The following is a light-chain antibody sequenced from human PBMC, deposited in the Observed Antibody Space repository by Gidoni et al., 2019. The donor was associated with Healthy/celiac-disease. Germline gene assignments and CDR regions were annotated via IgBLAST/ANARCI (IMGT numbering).Light chain of an antibody. J-gene: IGKJ4*02. Sequence: DIHMTQSPSSVSASVGDRVNITCRASQGISSWIVWYQQRPGNAPKLLIYAASSLQSGVPSRFSGSGSGTDFTLAISSLQPKDFATYYCQQANSFPPTFGGGTKVEIK. CDR1: QGISSW. CDR2: AAS. V-gene: IGKV1-12*01. CDR3: QQANSFPPT.